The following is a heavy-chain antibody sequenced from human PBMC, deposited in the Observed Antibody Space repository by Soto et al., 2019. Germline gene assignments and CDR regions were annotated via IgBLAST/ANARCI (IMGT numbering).Heavy chain of an antibody. J-gene: IGHJ6*02. CDR1: GVSISSYY. Sequence: SETLSLTCTVSGVSISSYYWSWIRQPPGKGLEWIGYIYYSGGTNYNPSLKSRVTISVDTSKNQFSLKLSSVTAADTAVYYCARDLRGDSSGYYPPGVLYYYYGMDVWGQGTTVTVSS. V-gene: IGHV4-59*01. CDR3: ARDLRGDSSGYYPPGVLYYYYGMDV. D-gene: IGHD3-22*01. CDR2: IYYSGGT.